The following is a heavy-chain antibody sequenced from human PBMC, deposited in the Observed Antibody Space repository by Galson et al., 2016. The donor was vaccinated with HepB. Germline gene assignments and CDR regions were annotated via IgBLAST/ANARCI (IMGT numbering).Heavy chain of an antibody. CDR1: GYSFRSFH. Sequence: SCKASGYSFRSFHINWVRQAPGQGLEWMGWISPSNGDTLYARKFQGRVSMTAELSTGTAYMELRCLRSDDTAVYFWARANYYDSSGSLPDYWGQGTLVTVSS. D-gene: IGHD3-22*01. V-gene: IGHV1-18*01. J-gene: IGHJ4*02. CDR3: ARANYYDSSGSLPDY. CDR2: ISPSNGDT.